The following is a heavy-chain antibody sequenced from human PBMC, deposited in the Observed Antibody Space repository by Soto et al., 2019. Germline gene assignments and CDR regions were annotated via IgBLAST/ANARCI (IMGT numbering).Heavy chain of an antibody. CDR2: IYYSGST. D-gene: IGHD3-22*01. Sequence: SETLSLTCTVSGGSISSGGYYWSWIRQHAGKGLEWIGYIYYSGSTYYNPSLKSRVTISVDTSKNQFSLKLSSVTAADTAVYYCARAKGYYYDSSGPFNFDYWGQGTLVTVSS. CDR1: GGSISSGGYY. CDR3: ARAKGYYYDSSGPFNFDY. J-gene: IGHJ4*02. V-gene: IGHV4-31*03.